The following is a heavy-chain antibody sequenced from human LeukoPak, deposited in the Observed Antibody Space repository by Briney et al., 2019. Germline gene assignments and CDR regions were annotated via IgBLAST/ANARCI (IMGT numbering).Heavy chain of an antibody. CDR3: ARVTTFDAFDI. Sequence: GASVKVSCKASGYTFTSYGISWVRQAPGQGLEWMGGIIPIFGTANYAQKFQGRVTITTDESTSTAYMELSSLRSEDTAVYYCARVTTFDAFDIWGQGTMVTVSS. J-gene: IGHJ3*02. CDR1: GYTFTSYG. CDR2: IIPIFGTA. D-gene: IGHD1-1*01. V-gene: IGHV1-69*05.